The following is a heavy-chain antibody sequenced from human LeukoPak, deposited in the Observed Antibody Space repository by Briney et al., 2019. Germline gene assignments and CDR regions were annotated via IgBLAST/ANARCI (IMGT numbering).Heavy chain of an antibody. V-gene: IGHV3-23*01. CDR2: ISGSGGST. Sequence: GGSLRLSCAASGFTFSSYAMSWVRQAPGKGLEWVSAISGSGGSTYYADSVKGRFTISRDYSKNTLYLQMNSLRAEDTAVYYCAKGPKNYDILTGLNDYWGQGTLVTVSS. J-gene: IGHJ4*02. CDR3: AKGPKNYDILTGLNDY. D-gene: IGHD3-9*01. CDR1: GFTFSSYA.